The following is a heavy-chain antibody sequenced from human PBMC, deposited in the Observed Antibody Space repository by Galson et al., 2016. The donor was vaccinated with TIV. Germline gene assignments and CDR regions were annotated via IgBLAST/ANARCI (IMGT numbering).Heavy chain of an antibody. CDR2: IYPGASDT. D-gene: IGHD6-19*01. Sequence: QSGAEVKKPRESLKISCRGSGYRLSDYWIGWVRQTPEEGLEWMGVIYPGASDTKYSPSFQGQVTISADKSINTAYLQWNRLKASDTAIYFCATLSSGWPNYFDNWGQGTQVIVSS. CDR1: GYRLSDYW. V-gene: IGHV5-51*01. J-gene: IGHJ4*02. CDR3: ATLSSGWPNYFDN.